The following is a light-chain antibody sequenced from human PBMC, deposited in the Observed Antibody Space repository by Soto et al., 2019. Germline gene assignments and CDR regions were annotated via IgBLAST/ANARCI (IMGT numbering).Light chain of an antibody. CDR3: SSYTNINTRACV. CDR1: SGDVGSYNR. V-gene: IGLV2-14*01. CDR2: EVT. J-gene: IGLJ1*01. Sequence: ALTQPASVSGSPGQSITISCTGTSGDVGSYNRVSWYQQHPGKAPKLIIYEVTDRPSGVSNRFSGSKSGNTASLTISGLQAEDEAEYYCSSYTNINTRACVFGTGTRSPS.